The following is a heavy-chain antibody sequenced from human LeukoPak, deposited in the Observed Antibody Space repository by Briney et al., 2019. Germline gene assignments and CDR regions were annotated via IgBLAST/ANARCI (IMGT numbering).Heavy chain of an antibody. Sequence: PSETLSLTCTVSGASISSSPYYWGWIRQPPGKGLEWLASVYYSGGTYYNPSLKGRATISVVTSRSQFSLKLSSVTAADTAVYYCARRNDILTGYYSSFDYWGQGTLVTVSS. D-gene: IGHD3-9*01. J-gene: IGHJ4*02. CDR1: GASISSSPYY. V-gene: IGHV4-39*01. CDR2: VYYSGGT. CDR3: ARRNDILTGYYSSFDY.